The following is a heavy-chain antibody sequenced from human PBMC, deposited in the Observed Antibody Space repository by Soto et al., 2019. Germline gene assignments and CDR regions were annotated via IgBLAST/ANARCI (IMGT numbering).Heavy chain of an antibody. D-gene: IGHD2-2*01. J-gene: IGHJ5*02. Sequence: QVQLVESGGGVVQPGRSLRLSCEASGFTFSSYGMHWVRQAPGKGLEWVAIISYDGNKKYYEDSVKGRFTISRDNSKNTLYLQMNSLRAEDTAIYFCAKDTGDCSRTNCNPGNNWFGPWGQGALVTVSS. V-gene: IGHV3-30*18. CDR2: ISYDGNKK. CDR1: GFTFSSYG. CDR3: AKDTGDCSRTNCNPGNNWFGP.